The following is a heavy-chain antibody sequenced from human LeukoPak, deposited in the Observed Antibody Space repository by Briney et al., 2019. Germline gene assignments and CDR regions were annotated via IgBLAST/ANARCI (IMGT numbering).Heavy chain of an antibody. CDR3: AKESRITMVRGVVDY. CDR2: ISGSGDST. V-gene: IGHV3-23*01. Sequence: GGSLRLSCAASGFTFSTYAMSWVRQAPEKGLEWVSAISGSGDSTYYADSVKGRFTISRDNSRNTLYLQMNSLRAEDTAVYYCAKESRITMVRGVVDYWGQGTLVTVSS. J-gene: IGHJ4*02. D-gene: IGHD3-10*01. CDR1: GFTFSTYA.